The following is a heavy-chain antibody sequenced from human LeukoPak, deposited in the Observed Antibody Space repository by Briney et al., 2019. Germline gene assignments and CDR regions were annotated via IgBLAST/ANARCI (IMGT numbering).Heavy chain of an antibody. J-gene: IGHJ6*02. V-gene: IGHV1-69*04. Sequence: SVKVSCKASGGTFSSYAINWVRQAPGQGLEWMGRFIPLLDIENHVQKFQGRLTITADKSTSTAYMELSSLRSDDTAVYYCAKQTGYCSENTCYYYHGMDVWGQGTTVTVSS. CDR1: GGTFSSYA. D-gene: IGHD2-15*01. CDR3: AKQTGYCSENTCYYYHGMDV. CDR2: FIPLLDIE.